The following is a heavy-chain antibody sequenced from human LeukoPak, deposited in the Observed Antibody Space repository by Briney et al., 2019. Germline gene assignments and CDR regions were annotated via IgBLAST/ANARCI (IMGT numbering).Heavy chain of an antibody. Sequence: PSETLSLTCTVSGDSINSAAYYWSWIRQHPGKGLEWIGYIYYSGSTSYNPSLQSRVTISIDTSKTQFSLKLSSVTAADTAVYYCARDNDFWSGYYSFDFWGRGTLVTVSS. CDR2: IYYSGST. CDR1: GDSINSAAYY. J-gene: IGHJ4*02. CDR3: ARDNDFWSGYYSFDF. D-gene: IGHD3-3*01. V-gene: IGHV4-31*03.